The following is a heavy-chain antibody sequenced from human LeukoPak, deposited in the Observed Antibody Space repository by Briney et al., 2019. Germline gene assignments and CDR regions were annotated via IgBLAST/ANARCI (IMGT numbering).Heavy chain of an antibody. CDR2: ISSSSSTI. CDR1: GFTFSTYG. CDR3: ATYGDYGAVDF. Sequence: GGSLRLSCIASGFTFSTYGTHWVRQAPGKGLEWVSYISSSSSTIYYADSVRGRFTISRDNAKNSLYLQMDSLRAEDTAVYYCATYGDYGAVDFWGQGTLVTVSS. V-gene: IGHV3-48*01. J-gene: IGHJ4*02. D-gene: IGHD4-17*01.